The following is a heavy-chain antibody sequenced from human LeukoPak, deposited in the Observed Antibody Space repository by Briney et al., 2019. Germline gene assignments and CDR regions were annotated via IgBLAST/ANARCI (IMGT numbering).Heavy chain of an antibody. J-gene: IGHJ3*02. CDR1: GGSISSYY. Sequence: PSETLSLTCTVSGGSISSYYWSWIRQPPGKGLEWIGYIYYSGSTNYNPSLKSRVTISVDTPKNQFSLKLSSVTAADTAVYYCARPRVGASLFAFDIWGQGTMVTVSS. D-gene: IGHD1-26*01. CDR3: ARPRVGASLFAFDI. V-gene: IGHV4-59*08. CDR2: IYYSGST.